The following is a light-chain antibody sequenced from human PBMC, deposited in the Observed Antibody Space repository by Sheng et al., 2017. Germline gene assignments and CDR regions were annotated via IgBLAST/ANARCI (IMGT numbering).Light chain of an antibody. V-gene: IGKV3D-20*02. CDR2: DAS. CDR3: QQRTIWPPFT. Sequence: EIVLTQSPGTLSLSPGERATLSCRASQSVSSSYLAWYQQKPGQAPRLLIYDASNRATGIPARFSGSGSGTDFTLTISSLEPEDFAVYYCQQRTIWPPFTFGGG. CDR1: QSVSSSY. J-gene: IGKJ4*01.